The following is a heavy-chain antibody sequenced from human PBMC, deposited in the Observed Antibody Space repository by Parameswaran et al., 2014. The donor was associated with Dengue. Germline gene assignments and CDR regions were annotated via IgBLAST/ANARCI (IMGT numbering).Heavy chain of an antibody. CDR2: ISGSGGST. CDR1: SNA. D-gene: IGHD2-21*02. CDR3: AKVRAGVVTANADY. V-gene: IGHV3-23*01. J-gene: IGHJ4*02. Sequence: SNARWIRQPPGKGLEWVSAISGSGGSTYYAASVKGRFTISRDNSKNTLYLQMNSLRAEDTAVYYCAKVRAGVVTANADYWGQGTLVTVSS.